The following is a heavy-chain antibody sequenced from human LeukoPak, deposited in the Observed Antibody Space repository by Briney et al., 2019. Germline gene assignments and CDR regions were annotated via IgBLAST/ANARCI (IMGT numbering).Heavy chain of an antibody. V-gene: IGHV4-61*02. CDR3: ARSTAFLDY. Sequence: SETLSLTCTVSGGSISSGDYYWSWIRQPPGKGLEWIGRIYTSGSTNYNPSLKSRVTMSVDTSKNQFSLKLSSVTAADTAVYYCARSTAFLDYWGQGTLVTVSS. J-gene: IGHJ4*02. CDR2: IYTSGST. D-gene: IGHD3-3*02. CDR1: GGSISSGDYY.